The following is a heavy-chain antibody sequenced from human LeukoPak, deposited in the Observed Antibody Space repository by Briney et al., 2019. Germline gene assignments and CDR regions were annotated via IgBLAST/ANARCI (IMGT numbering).Heavy chain of an antibody. CDR1: GGTFSSCA. V-gene: IGHV1-69*13. CDR2: IIPIFGTA. CDR3: ARCGYSYGRSTYDAFDI. D-gene: IGHD5-18*01. J-gene: IGHJ3*02. Sequence: ASVKVSCKASGGTFSSCAISWVRQAPGQGLEWMGGIIPIFGTANYAQKFQGRVTITADESTSTAYMELSSLRSEDTAVYYCARCGYSYGRSTYDAFDIWGQGTMVTVSS.